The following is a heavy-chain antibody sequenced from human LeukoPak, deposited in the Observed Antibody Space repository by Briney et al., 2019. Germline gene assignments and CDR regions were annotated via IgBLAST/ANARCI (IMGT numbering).Heavy chain of an antibody. CDR1: GYSISSGYY. V-gene: IGHV4-38-2*01. D-gene: IGHD3-10*01. J-gene: IGHJ6*03. Sequence: SETLSLTCAVSGYSISSGYYWGWIRQPPGKGLEWIGSIYHSGSTYYNPSLKSRVTISVDTSKNQFPLKLSSVTAADTAVYYCARQYYYGSGSYNPYYYYYMDVWGKGTTVTVSS. CDR3: ARQYYYGSGSYNPYYYYYMDV. CDR2: IYHSGST.